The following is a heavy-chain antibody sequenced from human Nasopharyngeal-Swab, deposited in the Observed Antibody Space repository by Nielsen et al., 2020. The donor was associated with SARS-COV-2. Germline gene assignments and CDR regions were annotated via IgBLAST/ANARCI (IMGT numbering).Heavy chain of an antibody. D-gene: IGHD5-18*01. Sequence: GGSLRLSCAASGFTFSSYGMHWVRQAPGKGLEWVAVISYDGSNKYYADSVKGRFTISRDNSKNTLYLQMNSLRAEDTAVYYCAKEKRGYSYGDYYYYYYYMDVWGKGTTVTVSS. CDR1: GFTFSSYG. CDR2: ISYDGSNK. V-gene: IGHV3-30*18. J-gene: IGHJ6*03. CDR3: AKEKRGYSYGDYYYYYYYMDV.